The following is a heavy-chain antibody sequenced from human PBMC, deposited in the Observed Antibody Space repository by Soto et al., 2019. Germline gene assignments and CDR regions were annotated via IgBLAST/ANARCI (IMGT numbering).Heavy chain of an antibody. D-gene: IGHD3-16*01. J-gene: IGHJ4*02. CDR1: GASISSYY. V-gene: IGHV4-59*08. CDR3: ARWGAGLDY. Sequence: QVQLQESGPGLVKPSATLSLTCTVSGASISSYYWRWIRQPPGKGLEWIGYIYYSGTTNYNPSLKGRVTMSVDTSKNHFALKLSSVTAADTAVYYCARWGAGLDYWGQGTLVTVSS. CDR2: IYYSGTT.